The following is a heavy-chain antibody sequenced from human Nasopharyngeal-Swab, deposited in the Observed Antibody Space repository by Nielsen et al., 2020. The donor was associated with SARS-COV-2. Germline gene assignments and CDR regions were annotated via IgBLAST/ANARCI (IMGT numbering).Heavy chain of an antibody. CDR2: IYYSGST. Sequence: SETLSLTCTVSGGSISSGGYYWSWIRQHPGKGLEWIGYIYYSGSTYYNPSLKSRVTISVDTSKNQFSLKLSSVTAADTAVYYCARARITTIVVVDAFDIWGQGTMVTVSS. V-gene: IGHV4-31*03. J-gene: IGHJ3*02. CDR3: ARARITTIVVVDAFDI. D-gene: IGHD3-22*01. CDR1: GGSISSGGYY.